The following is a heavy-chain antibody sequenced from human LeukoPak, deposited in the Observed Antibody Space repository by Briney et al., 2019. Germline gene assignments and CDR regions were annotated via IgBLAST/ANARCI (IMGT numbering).Heavy chain of an antibody. CDR3: ARAMVGYGDSIGYGMDV. D-gene: IGHD4-17*01. CDR2: IWYDGSNN. V-gene: IGHV3-33*01. Sequence: SGGSLRLSCAASGFTFSSYGMHWVRQAPGKGLEWVAVIWYDGSNNYYADSVKGRFTISRDNSKNTLYLQMNSLRAEDTAVYYCARAMVGYGDSIGYGMDVWGQGTTVTVSS. CDR1: GFTFSSYG. J-gene: IGHJ6*02.